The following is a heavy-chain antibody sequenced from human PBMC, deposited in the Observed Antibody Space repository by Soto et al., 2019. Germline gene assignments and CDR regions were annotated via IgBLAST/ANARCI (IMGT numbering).Heavy chain of an antibody. CDR2: IYWDDDK. J-gene: IGHJ4*02. CDR3: AHSHAYSSGWGVDYFDY. Sequence: QITLKESGPTLVKPTQTLTLTCTFSGFSLSTSGVGVGWIRQPPGKALEWLALIYWDDDKRYSPSLKSRLTITKXXSXNXAVLTMTNMDPVDTATYYCAHSHAYSSGWGVDYFDYWGQGTLVTVSS. CDR1: GFSLSTSGVG. V-gene: IGHV2-5*02. D-gene: IGHD6-19*01.